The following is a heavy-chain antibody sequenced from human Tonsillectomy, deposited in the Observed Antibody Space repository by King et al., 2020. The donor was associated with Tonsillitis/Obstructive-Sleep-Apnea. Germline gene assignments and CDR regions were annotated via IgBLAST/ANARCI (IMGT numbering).Heavy chain of an antibody. CDR2: ISYDGSNK. V-gene: IGHV3-30*06. CDR1: GFTFSSYG. J-gene: IGHJ6*03. D-gene: IGHD2-2*01. Sequence: VQLVESGGGVVQPGRSLRLSCATSGFTFSSYGMHWVRQAPGKGLEWVAVISYDGSNKSYADSVKGRFTISRDNSKNTLYLQVNSLRTKDTAVYYCARDGVSIVVVPAAANYCHYYYMDVRGKGTTVTVSS. CDR3: ARDGVSIVVVPAAANYCHYYYMDV.